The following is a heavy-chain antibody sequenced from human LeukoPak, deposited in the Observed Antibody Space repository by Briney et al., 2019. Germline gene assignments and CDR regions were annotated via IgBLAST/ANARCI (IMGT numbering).Heavy chain of an antibody. CDR1: GFTFDDYA. V-gene: IGHV3-9*01. CDR2: ISWNSGSI. J-gene: IGHJ6*03. CDR3: AKDTRSRGGYYYYYMDV. Sequence: GGSLRLSCAASGFTFDDYAMHWVRQAPGKGLEWVSGISWNSGSIGYADSVKGRFTISRDNAKNSPYLQMNSLRAEDTALYYCAKDTRSRGGYYYYYMDVWGKGTTVTVSS. D-gene: IGHD3-10*01.